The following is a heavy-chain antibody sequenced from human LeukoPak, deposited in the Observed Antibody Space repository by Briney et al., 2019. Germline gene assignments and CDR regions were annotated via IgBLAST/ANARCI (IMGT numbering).Heavy chain of an antibody. V-gene: IGHV3-23*01. Sequence: GGSLRLSCAASGFTLSSYAMSWVRQGPGKGLEWVSAISVSGNTYHADSVKGRFTISRDSSKNTLYLQMNSLRAGDAAVYYCAKLLYYYDSSQPYWGQGTLVTVSS. CDR1: GFTLSSYA. CDR2: ISVSGNT. J-gene: IGHJ4*02. CDR3: AKLLYYYDSSQPY. D-gene: IGHD3-22*01.